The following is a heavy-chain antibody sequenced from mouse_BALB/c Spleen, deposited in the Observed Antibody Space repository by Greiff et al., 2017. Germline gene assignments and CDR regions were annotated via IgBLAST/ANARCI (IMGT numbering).Heavy chain of an antibody. CDR1: GFTFSDYY. J-gene: IGHJ3*01. CDR2: ISDGGSYT. Sequence: EVQVVESGGGLVKPGGSLKLSCAASGFTFSDYYMYWVRQTPEKRLEWVATISDGGSYTYYPDSVKGRFTISRDNAKNNLYLQMSSLKSEDTAMYYCARDGIYYGNYVAYWGQGTLVTVSA. V-gene: IGHV5-4*02. D-gene: IGHD2-1*01. CDR3: ARDGIYYGNYVAY.